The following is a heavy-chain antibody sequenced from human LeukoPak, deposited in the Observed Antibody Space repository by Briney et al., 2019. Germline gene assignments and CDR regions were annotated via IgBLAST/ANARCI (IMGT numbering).Heavy chain of an antibody. J-gene: IGHJ4*02. V-gene: IGHV4-4*07. Sequence: LEWIGRIYTSGNTNSNPSLKSRVTMSVDTSKSQFSLKLSSVTAADTAVYYCAREEMAIDYWGQGTLVTVSS. D-gene: IGHD5-24*01. CDR2: IYTSGNT. CDR3: AREEMAIDY.